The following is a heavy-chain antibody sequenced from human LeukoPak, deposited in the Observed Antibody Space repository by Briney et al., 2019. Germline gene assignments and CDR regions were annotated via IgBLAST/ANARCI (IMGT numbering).Heavy chain of an antibody. CDR2: IKQDGSEK. CDR3: AKEHNYGLDYFDS. J-gene: IGHJ4*02. CDR1: GFTFSSYW. Sequence: GGSLRLSCAASGFTFSSYWMSWVRQAPGKGLEWVANIKQDGSEKYYVDSVKGRFTISRDNSKNTVYLQMNSLRAEDTAIYYCAKEHNYGLDYFDSWGQGTLVTVSS. V-gene: IGHV3-7*03. D-gene: IGHD5-18*01.